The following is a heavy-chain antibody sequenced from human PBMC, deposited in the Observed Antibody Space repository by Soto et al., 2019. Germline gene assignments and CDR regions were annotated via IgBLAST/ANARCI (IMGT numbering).Heavy chain of an antibody. CDR3: ARRDGNGIGP. CDR1: GGSISRSSYF. CDR2: IYYSGST. D-gene: IGHD1-1*01. J-gene: IGHJ5*02. V-gene: IGHV4-39*01. Sequence: QLQLQESGPGLVKPSETLSLTCTVSGGSISRSSYFWGWIRQPPGKGLEWIGNIYYSGSTYYNPSLQGRATIAVDTSRNQFSLRLSAVAAADRAVYDGARRDGNGIGPWGQGTLVTVSS.